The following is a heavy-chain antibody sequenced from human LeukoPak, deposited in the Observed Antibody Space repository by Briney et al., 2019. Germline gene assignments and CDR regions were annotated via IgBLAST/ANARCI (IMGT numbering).Heavy chain of an antibody. J-gene: IGHJ3*02. CDR1: GYSFTTYW. V-gene: IGHV5-51*01. Sequence: GESLKISCKGSGYSFTTYWIGWVRQMPGKGLEWMGIIYPGDSDTRYSPSFQGQVTISADKSISTAYLQWSSLKASDTVMYYCVRTNYYDSTRAFDIWGQGTVVTVSS. CDR3: VRTNYYDSTRAFDI. CDR2: IYPGDSDT. D-gene: IGHD3-22*01.